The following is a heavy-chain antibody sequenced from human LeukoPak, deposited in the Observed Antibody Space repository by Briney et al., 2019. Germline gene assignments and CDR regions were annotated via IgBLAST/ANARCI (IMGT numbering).Heavy chain of an antibody. CDR2: IYSGDRT. CDR3: TRDLTGTTWSENDY. Sequence: GGSLRLSCVASGLSVRGSYMSWVRQAPGKGLEWVSVIYSGDRTYYADSVKGRFTISRDTSKDTLYLQMNNLRADDTAMYYCTRDLTGTTWSENDYWGQGTLVTISS. V-gene: IGHV3-53*01. CDR1: GLSVRGSY. J-gene: IGHJ4*02. D-gene: IGHD6-13*01.